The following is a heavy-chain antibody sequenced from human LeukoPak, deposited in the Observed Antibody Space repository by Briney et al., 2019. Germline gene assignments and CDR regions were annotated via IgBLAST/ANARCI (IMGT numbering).Heavy chain of an antibody. J-gene: IGHJ4*02. CDR1: GFTFSNYG. D-gene: IGHD6-13*01. CDR2: ISYDGSNK. V-gene: IGHV3-30*18. Sequence: PGGSLRLSCAASGFTFSNYGLHWVRQVPGKGLEWVAVISYDGSNKYYADSVKGRFTISRDNSKNTMSLQMNSLRAEDTAVDDCAKQRGVAINGYLVYWGQETLVSVFS. CDR3: AKQRGVAINGYLVY.